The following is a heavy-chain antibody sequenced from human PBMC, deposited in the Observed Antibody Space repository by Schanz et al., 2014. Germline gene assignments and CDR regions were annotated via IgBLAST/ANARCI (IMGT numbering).Heavy chain of an antibody. CDR1: GYDFHIYA. CDR2: ISGYTGDT. Sequence: QILLVQPGPEVKKPGASVTVSCKASGYDFHIYAYSWVRQAPGQGPEWIGWISGYTGDTNYALKLQGRVTMTADTSTSTAYMDLRSLRSDDTAVYYCARDQSPYTNSSDVRYFDYWGQGTLVTVSS. CDR3: ARDQSPYTNSSDVRYFDY. J-gene: IGHJ4*02. V-gene: IGHV1-18*01. D-gene: IGHD6-6*01.